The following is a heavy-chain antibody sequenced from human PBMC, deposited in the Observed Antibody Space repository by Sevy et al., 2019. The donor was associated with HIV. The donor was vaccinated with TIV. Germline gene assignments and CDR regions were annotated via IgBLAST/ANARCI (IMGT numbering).Heavy chain of an antibody. D-gene: IGHD3-3*01. Sequence: GGSLRLSCAASGFTFRTYSMNWVRQAPGKGLEWLSSISDDSSYIYYSDSVKGRFTISRANAKNLLFLQMNNLRVEDTAIYYCARDFTVFGVVSWIDYWGQGNLVTVSS. CDR2: ISDDSSYI. CDR3: ARDFTVFGVVSWIDY. J-gene: IGHJ4*02. V-gene: IGHV3-21*04. CDR1: GFTFRTYS.